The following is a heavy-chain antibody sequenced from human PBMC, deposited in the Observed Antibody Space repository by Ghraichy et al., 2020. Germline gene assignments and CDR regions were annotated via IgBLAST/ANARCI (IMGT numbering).Heavy chain of an antibody. CDR1: GGSFSGYY. CDR3: ASEDYGGNSVPDV. D-gene: IGHD4-23*01. Sequence: SETLSLTCAVYGGSFSGYYWSWIRQPPGKGLEWIGEINHSGSTSYNPSLKSRVTISVDTSKNQFSLKLSSVTAADTAVYYCASEDYGGNSVPDVWGQGTTVTVSS. V-gene: IGHV4-34*01. CDR2: INHSGST. J-gene: IGHJ6*02.